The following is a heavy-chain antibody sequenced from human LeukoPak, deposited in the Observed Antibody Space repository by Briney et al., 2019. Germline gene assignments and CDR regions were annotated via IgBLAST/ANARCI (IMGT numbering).Heavy chain of an antibody. CDR2: MNPNSGNT. V-gene: IGHV1-8*01. CDR3: ARGPGRYYDILTGYYPGYYYGMDV. CDR1: GYTFTSYD. D-gene: IGHD3-9*01. J-gene: IGHJ6*02. Sequence: ASVKVSCKASGYTFTSYDINWVRQATGQGLEWMGWMNPNSGNTGYAQKFQGRVTMTRNTSTSTAYMELSSLRSEDTAVYYCARGPGRYYDILTGYYPGYYYGMDVWGQGTTVTVSS.